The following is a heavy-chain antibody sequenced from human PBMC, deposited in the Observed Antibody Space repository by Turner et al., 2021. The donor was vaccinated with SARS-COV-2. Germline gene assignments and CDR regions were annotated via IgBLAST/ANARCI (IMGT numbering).Heavy chain of an antibody. CDR1: GYTFTAYN. D-gene: IGHD2-15*01. CDR3: ARVCNGNVCKNFDY. J-gene: IGHJ4*02. V-gene: IGHV1-2*02. Sequence: QVQLVQSGAEVKKPGASVKVSCKASGYTFTAYNIHWLRQAPGQGPEWMGWVTGNSGDPNHATEFQGRVTMTRDTSISTAYMELSSLRSDDTAVYYCARVCNGNVCKNFDYWGQGTLVTVSS. CDR2: VTGNSGDP.